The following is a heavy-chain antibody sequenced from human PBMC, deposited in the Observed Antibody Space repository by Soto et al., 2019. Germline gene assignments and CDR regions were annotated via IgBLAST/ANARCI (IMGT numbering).Heavy chain of an antibody. V-gene: IGHV4-59*06. CDR2: IYYSGST. D-gene: IGHD2-2*01. CDR1: GGSISSYY. J-gene: IGHJ5*02. Sequence: SETLSLTCTVSGGSISSYYWSWIRQHPGKGLEWIGYIYYSGSTYYNPSLKSRVTISVDTSKNQFSLKLSSVTAADTAVYYCARVGNRGYCSSTSCSWFDPWGQRTLVTVSS. CDR3: ARVGNRGYCSSTSCSWFDP.